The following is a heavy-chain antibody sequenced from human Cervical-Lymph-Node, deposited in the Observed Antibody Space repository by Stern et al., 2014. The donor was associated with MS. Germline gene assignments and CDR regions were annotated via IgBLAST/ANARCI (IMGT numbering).Heavy chain of an antibody. J-gene: IGHJ4*02. CDR1: GYTFTNYA. CDR3: ARVSRDGYSLSFY. CDR2: ITTNTGSP. Sequence: VQLVESGSELKKPGASVKVSCKASGYTFTNYAVSWVRQAPGQGLHWMGWITTNTGSPTYAQDFTGRFVFSLDTSVSTAYLQISSLQAEDTAVYYCARVSRDGYSLSFYWGQGTLVTVSS. V-gene: IGHV7-4-1*02. D-gene: IGHD5-24*01.